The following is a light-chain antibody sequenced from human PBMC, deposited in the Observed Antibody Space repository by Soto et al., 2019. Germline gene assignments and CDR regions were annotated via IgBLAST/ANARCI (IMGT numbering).Light chain of an antibody. J-gene: IGLJ3*02. CDR3: LLSYSGARV. Sequence: QTVVTQQPSLTVYPGGTVTLTCGSSTGAVTTGHYPYWFQQKPGQAPRTLIYDTNNKYSWTPARFSGSLLGGKAALTLSGAQPEDEAEYYCLLSYSGARVFGGGTKLTVL. CDR2: DTN. CDR1: TGAVTTGHY. V-gene: IGLV7-46*01.